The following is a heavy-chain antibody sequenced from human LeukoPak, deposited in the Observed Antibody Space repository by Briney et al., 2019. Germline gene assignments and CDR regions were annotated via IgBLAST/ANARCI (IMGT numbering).Heavy chain of an antibody. Sequence: GGSLRLSCAASGFTFSSYGMHWVRQAPGKGLEWVAVIWYDGSNKYYADSVKGRFTISRDNAKNSLYLQMNSLRAEDTAVYYCARMPRGPDVWGKGTTDTVSS. J-gene: IGHJ6*04. V-gene: IGHV3-33*01. CDR1: GFTFSSYG. CDR3: ARMPRGPDV. D-gene: IGHD2-2*01. CDR2: IWYDGSNK.